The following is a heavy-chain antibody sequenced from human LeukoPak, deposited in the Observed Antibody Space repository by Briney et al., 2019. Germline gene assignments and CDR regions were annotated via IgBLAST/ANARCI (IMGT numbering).Heavy chain of an antibody. D-gene: IGHD2-2*01. V-gene: IGHV1-2*02. CDR2: INPDSGGT. Sequence: GASVKVSCKASRYTFTDYYIHWVRQAPGQGLEWMGWINPDSGGTNYAQKFQGRVTVTRDTSINTAYMDLRWLRSDDTGIYYCVRGGSRYCSGTSCTLFDFWGQGTLVTVSS. CDR1: RYTFTDYY. CDR3: VRGGSRYCSGTSCTLFDF. J-gene: IGHJ4*02.